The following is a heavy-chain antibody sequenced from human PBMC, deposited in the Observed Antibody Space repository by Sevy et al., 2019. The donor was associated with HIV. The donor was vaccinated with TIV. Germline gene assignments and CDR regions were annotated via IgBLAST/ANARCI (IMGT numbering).Heavy chain of an antibody. Sequence: GGSLRLSCVGSGFNFNKHFMVWVRQAPGRGLQWVSSISSRSGYIFYSASVRGLFTISRDNAKNSLFLEMNNVGVEDTAVYYCTGEASAAGTSCGLDVWGQGTTATVSS. CDR2: ISSRSGYI. D-gene: IGHD6-13*01. CDR1: GFNFNKHF. V-gene: IGHV3-21*01. CDR3: TGEASAAGTSCGLDV. J-gene: IGHJ6*02.